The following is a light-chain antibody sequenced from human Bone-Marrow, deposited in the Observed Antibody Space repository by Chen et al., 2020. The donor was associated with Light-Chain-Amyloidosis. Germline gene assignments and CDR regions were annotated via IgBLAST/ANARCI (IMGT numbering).Light chain of an antibody. J-gene: IGLJ2*01. CDR1: SSDVGNYNP. V-gene: IGLV2-23*02. Sequence: QSALTQPASVSGSPGQSLTISCTGSSSDVGNYNPVSWSQQHPGKAPKLMIFEVNKRPSGVSNRFSGSKSGNTASLSISGLLAEDEADYHCGSYAGSNTVVFGGGTKLTVL. CDR2: EVN. CDR3: GSYAGSNTVV.